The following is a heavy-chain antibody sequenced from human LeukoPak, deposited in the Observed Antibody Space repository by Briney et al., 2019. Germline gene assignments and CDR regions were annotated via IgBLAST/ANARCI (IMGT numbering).Heavy chain of an antibody. CDR3: AKGDHGDYY. Sequence: GGSLRLSCAASGFTFSSYGMHWVRQAPGKGLEWVAVISYDGSNKYYADSVKGRFTISRDNSKNTLSLQMNSLRAEDTAVYYCAKGDHGDYYWGQGTLVTVSS. V-gene: IGHV3-30*18. J-gene: IGHJ4*02. CDR1: GFTFSSYG. D-gene: IGHD4-17*01. CDR2: ISYDGSNK.